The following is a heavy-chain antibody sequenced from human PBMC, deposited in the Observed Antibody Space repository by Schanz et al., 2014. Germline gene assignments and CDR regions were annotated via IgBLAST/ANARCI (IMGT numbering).Heavy chain of an antibody. Sequence: EVQLAESGGGLVQPGGSLRLSCAASGFTFSSYSMNWVRQAPGKGLEWVSYVSRSTPDIYYADSVKGRFTISRDNAKNSLYLEVNSLRAEDTALYYCARDRRNTDLDYWGQGTLVTVSS. J-gene: IGHJ4*02. CDR3: ARDRRNTDLDY. D-gene: IGHD1-1*01. CDR2: VSRSTPDI. CDR1: GFTFSSYS. V-gene: IGHV3-48*01.